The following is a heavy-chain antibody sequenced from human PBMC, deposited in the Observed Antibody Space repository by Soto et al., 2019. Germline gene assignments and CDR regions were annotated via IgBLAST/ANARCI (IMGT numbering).Heavy chain of an antibody. CDR1: GYTFTGYY. CDR2: INPNSGGT. Sequence: ASVKVSCKASGYTFTGYYMHWVRQAPGQGLEWMGWINPNSGGTNYAQKFQGRVTMTRDTSISTAYMELSRLRSDDTAVYYGAREGYYGSGSYPYYYYYYGMDVWGQGTTVTVSS. CDR3: AREGYYGSGSYPYYYYYYGMDV. D-gene: IGHD3-10*01. J-gene: IGHJ6*02. V-gene: IGHV1-2*02.